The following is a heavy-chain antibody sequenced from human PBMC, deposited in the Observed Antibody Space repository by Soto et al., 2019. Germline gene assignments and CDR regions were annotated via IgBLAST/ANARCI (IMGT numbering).Heavy chain of an antibody. D-gene: IGHD2-2*01. CDR3: ARHDIVVVPATWEGWFDP. Sequence: SETLSLTCTVSGGSISSSSYYWGWIRQPPGKGLEWIGSIYYSGSTYYNPSLKSRVTISVDTSKNQFSLKLSSVTAADTAVYYCARHDIVVVPATWEGWFDPWGQGTLVXV. V-gene: IGHV4-39*01. J-gene: IGHJ5*02. CDR2: IYYSGST. CDR1: GGSISSSSYY.